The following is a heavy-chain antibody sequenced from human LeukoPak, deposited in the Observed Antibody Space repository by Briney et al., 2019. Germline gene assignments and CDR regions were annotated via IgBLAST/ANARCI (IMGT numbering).Heavy chain of an antibody. CDR2: ISYDGSNK. Sequence: GRSLRLPCAASGFTFSSYAMHWVRQAPGKGLEWVAVISYDGSNKYYADSVKGRFTISRDNSKNTLYLQMNSLRAEDTAVYYCARCYDSSGYYYVLGYFDYWGQGTLVTVSS. V-gene: IGHV3-30-3*01. J-gene: IGHJ4*02. CDR3: ARCYDSSGYYYVLGYFDY. D-gene: IGHD3-22*01. CDR1: GFTFSSYA.